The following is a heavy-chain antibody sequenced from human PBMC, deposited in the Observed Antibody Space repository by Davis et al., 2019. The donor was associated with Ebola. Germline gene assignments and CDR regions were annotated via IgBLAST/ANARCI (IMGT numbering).Heavy chain of an antibody. J-gene: IGHJ5*02. CDR3: ARDVYWFDP. CDR1: GGTFSSYA. Sequence: AASVKVSCKASGGTFSSYAISWVRQAPGQGLEWMGWISAYNGNTNYAQKLQDRVTMTTDTSTSTAYMELRSLRSDDTAVYYCARDVYWFDPWGQGTLVTVSS. CDR2: ISAYNGNT. V-gene: IGHV1-18*01.